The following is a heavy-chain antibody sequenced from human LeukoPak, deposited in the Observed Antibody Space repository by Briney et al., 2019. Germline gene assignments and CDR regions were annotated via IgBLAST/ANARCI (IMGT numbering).Heavy chain of an antibody. CDR3: ARLGVATVTTRSGYYFDY. J-gene: IGHJ4*02. Sequence: SETLSLTCTVSGGSISSGGYYWSWIRQHPGKGLEWIGYIYYSGSTYYNPSLKSRVTISVDTSKNQFSLKLSSVTAADTAVYYCARLGVATVTTRSGYYFDYWGQGTLVTVSS. CDR2: IYYSGST. D-gene: IGHD4-17*01. CDR1: GGSISSGGYY. V-gene: IGHV4-31*03.